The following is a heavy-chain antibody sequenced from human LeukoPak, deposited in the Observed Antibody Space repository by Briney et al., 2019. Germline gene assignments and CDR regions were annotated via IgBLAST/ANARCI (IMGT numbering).Heavy chain of an antibody. CDR1: GFTFNKYW. CDR3: ARDPGPSIAAWGAFDI. D-gene: IGHD6-6*01. V-gene: IGHV3-7*01. J-gene: IGHJ3*02. Sequence: GGSLRLSCAASGFTFNKYWMTWVRQAPGKGLEWVANIKQDGSEKYVDSVKGRFTFSRDNAKNSLYLQMDSLRAEDTAVYYCARDPGPSIAAWGAFDIWGQGTMVTVSS. CDR2: IKQDGSEK.